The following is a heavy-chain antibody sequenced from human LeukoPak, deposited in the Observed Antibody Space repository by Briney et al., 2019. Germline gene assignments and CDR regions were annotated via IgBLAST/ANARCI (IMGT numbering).Heavy chain of an antibody. Sequence: HAASVKVSCKASGYTFTSYYIHWVRQAPGQGLEWMGIIRPSGGRASYPQNFQGRVTMTMDMSASTVHMELSSLTSEDTAMYYCAREPPESFRFDYWGQGAPVTVSS. CDR2: IRPSGGRA. J-gene: IGHJ4*02. D-gene: IGHD3-16*02. V-gene: IGHV1-46*01. CDR3: AREPPESFRFDY. CDR1: GYTFTSYY.